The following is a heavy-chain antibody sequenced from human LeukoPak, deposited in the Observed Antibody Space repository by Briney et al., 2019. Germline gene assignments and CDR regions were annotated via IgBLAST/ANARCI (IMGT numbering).Heavy chain of an antibody. CDR1: GGSISSYY. D-gene: IGHD1-20*01. Sequence: SETLSLTCTVSGGSISSYYWSWIRQPPGKGLEWIGYIYHSGGTNYNPSLKSRVTISVDTSKNQFSLKLSSVTAADAAVYYCARQGITGTTGNWFDPWGQGTLVTVSS. CDR2: IYHSGGT. CDR3: ARQGITGTTGNWFDP. J-gene: IGHJ5*02. V-gene: IGHV4-59*08.